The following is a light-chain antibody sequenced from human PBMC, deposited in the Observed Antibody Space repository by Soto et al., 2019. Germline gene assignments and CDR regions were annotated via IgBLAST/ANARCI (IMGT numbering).Light chain of an antibody. J-gene: IGKJ1*01. CDR1: QTISSW. V-gene: IGKV1-5*03. Sequence: IHMTHSLYTLSGSLGHRFTPTIRPSQTISSWLAWYQQKPGKAPKLLIYKASTLKSGVPSRFSGSGSGTEFTLTISSLQPDDFATYYCQHYNSYSEAFGQGTKVDI. CDR2: KAS. CDR3: QHYNSYSEA.